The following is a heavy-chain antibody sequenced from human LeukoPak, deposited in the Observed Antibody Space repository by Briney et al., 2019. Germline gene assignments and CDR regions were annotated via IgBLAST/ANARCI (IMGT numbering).Heavy chain of an antibody. CDR1: GYSISSGYY. J-gene: IGHJ4*02. CDR3: ARDLGTYYYDSSAY. D-gene: IGHD3-22*01. V-gene: IGHV4-38-2*02. Sequence: PSETLSLTCTVSGYSISSGYYWGWIRQPPGKGLEWIGSIYHSGSTYYNPSLKSRVTISVDTSKNQFSLKLSSVTAADTAVYYCARDLGTYYYDSSAYWGQGTLVTVSS. CDR2: IYHSGST.